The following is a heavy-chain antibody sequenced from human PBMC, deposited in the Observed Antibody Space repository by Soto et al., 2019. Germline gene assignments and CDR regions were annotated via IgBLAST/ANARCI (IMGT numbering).Heavy chain of an antibody. J-gene: IGHJ4*02. CDR2: IYHSGST. CDR1: GGSISSSNW. D-gene: IGHD3-10*01. V-gene: IGHV4-4*02. Sequence: PSETLSLTCAVSGGSISSSNWWSWVRQPPGKGLEWIGEIYHSGSTNYNPSLKSRVTISVDKSKNQFSLKLSSVTAADTAVYYCARALGAMVRGVGRAYYSDYWGQGTLLTVS. CDR3: ARALGAMVRGVGRAYYSDY.